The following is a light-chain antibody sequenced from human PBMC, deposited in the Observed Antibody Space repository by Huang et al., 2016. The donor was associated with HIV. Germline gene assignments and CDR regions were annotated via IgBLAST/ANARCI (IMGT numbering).Light chain of an antibody. Sequence: DIVMTQSPDSLAVSLGERATINCKSSQSVLYSSNNKNYLAWYQQKPGQAPKLLIYWASTRVSGVPDRISGSGSGTDFTLTISSLQAEDVAVYYCQQYYSTPFTFGPGTKVDIK. CDR2: WAS. J-gene: IGKJ3*01. CDR1: QSVLYSSNNKNY. CDR3: QQYYSTPFT. V-gene: IGKV4-1*01.